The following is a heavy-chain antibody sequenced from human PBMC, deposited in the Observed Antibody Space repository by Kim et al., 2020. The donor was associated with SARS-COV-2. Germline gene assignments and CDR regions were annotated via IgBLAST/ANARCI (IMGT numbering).Heavy chain of an antibody. J-gene: IGHJ4*02. D-gene: IGHD6-19*01. CDR1: GFTFSSYG. CDR3: AKDRTPTTVAGSGFDY. CDR2: ISFDGIRK. Sequence: GGSLRLSCAASGFTFSSYGMDWVRQAPGKGLEWVAVISFDGIRKYYADSVRGRFTISRDNSKNTLYLQMNSLRVEDTAVYYCAKDRTPTTVAGSGFDYWGQGILVTVFS. V-gene: IGHV3-30*18.